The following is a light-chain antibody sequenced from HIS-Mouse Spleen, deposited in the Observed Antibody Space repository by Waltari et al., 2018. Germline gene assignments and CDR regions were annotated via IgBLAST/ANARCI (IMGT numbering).Light chain of an antibody. V-gene: IGLV3-21*02. J-gene: IGLJ1*01. CDR2: DDS. Sequence: SYVLTQPPSVSVAPGQTARITCGGNNIGRKSVHWYQQKPGQAPVLVVYDDSDRPSGIPEPFSGSNAGNTATLTISRVEAGDEADYYCQVWDSSSDHYVFGTGTKVTVL. CDR1: NIGRKS. CDR3: QVWDSSSDHYV.